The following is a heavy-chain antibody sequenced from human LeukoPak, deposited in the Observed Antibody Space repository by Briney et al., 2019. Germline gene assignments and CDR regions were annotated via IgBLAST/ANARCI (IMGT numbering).Heavy chain of an antibody. V-gene: IGHV1-69*04. D-gene: IGHD3-10*01. J-gene: IGHJ6*02. CDR1: GGTFSSYA. CDR2: IIPILGIA. CDR3: ATYGSGTSAATYYGMDV. Sequence: SVKVSCTASGGTFSSYAISWVRQAPGQGLEWMGRIIPILGIANYAQKFQGRVTITADKSTSTAYMELSSLRSEDTAVYYCATYGSGTSAATYYGMDVWGQGTTVTVSS.